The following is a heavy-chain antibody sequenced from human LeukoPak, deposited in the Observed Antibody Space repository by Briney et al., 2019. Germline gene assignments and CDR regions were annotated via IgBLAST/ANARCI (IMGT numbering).Heavy chain of an antibody. V-gene: IGHV4-39*01. CDR2: IYYSGST. D-gene: IGHD4-17*01. Sequence: SETLSLTCTVSGGSISSSSYYWGWIRQPPGKGLEWIGSIYYSGSTYYNPSLKSRVTISVDTSKNQFSLKLSSVTAADTAVYYCARPDYGDYGGFGAFDIWGQGTMVTVSS. J-gene: IGHJ3*02. CDR3: ARPDYGDYGGFGAFDI. CDR1: GGSISSSSYY.